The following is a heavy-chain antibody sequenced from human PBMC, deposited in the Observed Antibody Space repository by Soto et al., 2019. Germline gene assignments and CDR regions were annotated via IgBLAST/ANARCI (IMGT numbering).Heavy chain of an antibody. CDR1: GFTFSNYW. CDR2: IKGDGSEK. V-gene: IGHV3-7*01. J-gene: IGHJ6*02. CDR3: ARDLGRTAAGYYYYYAMDV. Sequence: GGSLRLSCAASGFTFSNYWVNWVRQVPGKGLEWVANIKGDGSEKYFVDFVKGRFTISRDNAKNSLYLQMNSLRAEDTATYYCARDLGRTAAGYYYYYAMDVWGQGTTVTVSS. D-gene: IGHD2-2*01.